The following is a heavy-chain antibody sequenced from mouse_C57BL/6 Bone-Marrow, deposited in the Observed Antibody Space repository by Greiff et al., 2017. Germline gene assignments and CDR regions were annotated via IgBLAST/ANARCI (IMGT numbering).Heavy chain of an antibody. D-gene: IGHD2-12*01. J-gene: IGHJ3*01. Sequence: EVQLQQSGAELVRPGASVKLSCTASGFNIKDDYMHWVKQRPEQGLEWIGWIDPENGDTEYASKFQGKATITADTSSNTAYLQLSSLTSEDTAVYYWTTCLPTIVAWFAYWGQGTLVTVSA. CDR2: IDPENGDT. CDR1: GFNIKDDY. V-gene: IGHV14-4*01. CDR3: TTCLPTIVAWFAY.